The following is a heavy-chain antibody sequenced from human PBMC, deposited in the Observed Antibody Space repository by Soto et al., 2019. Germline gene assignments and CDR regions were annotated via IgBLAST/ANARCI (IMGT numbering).Heavy chain of an antibody. CDR1: GFTFSSYW. V-gene: IGHV3-30*18. Sequence: PGGSLRLSCAASGFTFSSYWMHWVRQAPGKGLEWVAVISYDGSSKYYADSVKGRFTISRDNSKNTLYLQMNSLRAEDTAVYYCAKWGERGGPILGPPLYYYYGMDVWGQGTTVTVSS. CDR3: AKWGERGGPILGPPLYYYYGMDV. D-gene: IGHD7-27*01. J-gene: IGHJ6*02. CDR2: ISYDGSSK.